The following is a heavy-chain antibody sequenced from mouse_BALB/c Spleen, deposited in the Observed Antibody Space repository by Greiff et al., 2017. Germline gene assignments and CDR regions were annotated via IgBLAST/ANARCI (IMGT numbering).Heavy chain of an antibody. CDR1: GFTFSSYA. Sequence: EVKLVESGGGLVKPGGSLKLSCAASGFTFSSYAMSWVRQTPEKRLEWVASISSGGSTYYPDSVKGRFTISRDNARNILYLQMSSLRSEDTAMYYCAREGYGSSYDYAMDYWGQGTSVTVSS. J-gene: IGHJ4*01. CDR3: AREGYGSSYDYAMDY. D-gene: IGHD1-1*01. CDR2: ISSGGST. V-gene: IGHV5-6-5*01.